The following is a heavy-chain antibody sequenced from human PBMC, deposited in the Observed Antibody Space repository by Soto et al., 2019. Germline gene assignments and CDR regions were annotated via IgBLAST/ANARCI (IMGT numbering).Heavy chain of an antibody. CDR2: IYPSDSDT. D-gene: IGHD4-17*01. V-gene: IGHV5-51*01. CDR1: GYXFTIYL. J-gene: IGHJ4*02. Sequence: EXLKIYCQFSGYXFTIYLLVWVRHMPGKGLEFIGIIYPSDSDTRYSPSFQGQVTISADQSINTAYLQWDSLKASDTAIYYCARPANTVADHFDLWGQGTPVTVSS. CDR3: ARPANTVADHFDL.